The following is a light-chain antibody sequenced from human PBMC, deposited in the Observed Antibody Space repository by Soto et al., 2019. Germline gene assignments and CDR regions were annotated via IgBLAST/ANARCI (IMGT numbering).Light chain of an antibody. Sequence: DIQMTQSPSSLSASVGDRVTITWGASQRVSAFLNWYQQKPGEAPKLLIFDVSVLESGVPSRLSASGSETDFTLSITSMQNEDFETYYCQQSYSNTRTFGQGTKVDIK. CDR3: QQSYSNTRT. V-gene: IGKV1-39*01. J-gene: IGKJ1*01. CDR2: DVS. CDR1: QRVSAF.